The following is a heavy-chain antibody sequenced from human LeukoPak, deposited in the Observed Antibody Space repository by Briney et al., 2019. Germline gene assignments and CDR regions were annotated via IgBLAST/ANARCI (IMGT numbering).Heavy chain of an antibody. J-gene: IGHJ4*02. CDR2: INSDIYSNTI. CDR1: GFTFSSYA. D-gene: IGHD4-17*01. Sequence: GGSLRLSCAASGFTFSSYAMHWVRQAPGKGLEWIPYINSDIYSNTIYYADTVKGRFTISRDNGKNSLYLQMNSLRDEDTAVYYCARDRDYAFDYWGQGTLVTVSS. V-gene: IGHV3-48*02. CDR3: ARDRDYAFDY.